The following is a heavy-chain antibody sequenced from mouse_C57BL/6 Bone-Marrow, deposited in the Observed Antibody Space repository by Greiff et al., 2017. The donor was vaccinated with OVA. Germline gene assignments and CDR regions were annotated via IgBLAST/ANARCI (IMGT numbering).Heavy chain of an antibody. Sequence: VQLQQSGAELVRPGASVTLSCKASGYTFTDYEMHWVKQTPVHGLEWIGAIDPETGGTAYNQKFKGKAILTADKSSSTAYMELRSLTSEDSTVYYCTRCTTVGADYWGQGTTLTVSS. J-gene: IGHJ2*01. CDR2: IDPETGGT. CDR1: GYTFTDYE. V-gene: IGHV1-15*01. D-gene: IGHD1-1*01. CDR3: TRCTTVGADY.